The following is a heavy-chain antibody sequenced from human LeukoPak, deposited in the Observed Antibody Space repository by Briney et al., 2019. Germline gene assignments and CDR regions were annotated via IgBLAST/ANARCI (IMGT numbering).Heavy chain of an antibody. CDR2: INHSGST. CDR1: GGSFSGYY. J-gene: IGHJ6*02. Sequence: SETLSLTCAAYGGSFSGYYWSWIRQPPGKGLEWIGEINHSGSTNYNPSLKSRVTISVDMSKNQFSLKLSSVTAADTAVYYCARGPVVVAATPSYYYGMDVWGQGTTVTVSS. V-gene: IGHV4-34*01. CDR3: ARGPVVVAATPSYYYGMDV. D-gene: IGHD2-15*01.